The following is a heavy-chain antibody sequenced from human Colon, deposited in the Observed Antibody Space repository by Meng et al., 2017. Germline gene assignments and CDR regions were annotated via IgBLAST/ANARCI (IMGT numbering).Heavy chain of an antibody. J-gene: IGHJ4*02. CDR3: GRDQGRQLINH. Sequence: QVELQESCPGLVKPSGTLSLTCTVSADSSSSDIWGRWVRQPPGKGLEWIGAVYHRGDTNYNPSLKSRVVISVDRSKNQFSLNLSSVTAADTAVYYCGRDQGRQLINHWGQGTLVTVSS. CDR1: ADSSSSDIW. CDR2: VYHRGDT. D-gene: IGHD1-1*01. V-gene: IGHV4-4*02.